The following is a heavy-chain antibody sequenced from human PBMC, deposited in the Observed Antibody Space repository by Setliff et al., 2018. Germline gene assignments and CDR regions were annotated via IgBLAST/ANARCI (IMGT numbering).Heavy chain of an antibody. V-gene: IGHV1-69*05. J-gene: IGHJ5*02. CDR1: GDSFNNYA. CDR2: IIPMFGTP. Sequence: ASVKVSCKASGDSFNNYAISWVRQAPGQGLEWMGGIIPMFGTPAYAQKFQDRVTITTDESTSTAYMELDSLRSEDTAVYYCSRSPAVLGIVYLDPWGQGTLVTVSS. D-gene: IGHD2-15*01. CDR3: SRSPAVLGIVYLDP.